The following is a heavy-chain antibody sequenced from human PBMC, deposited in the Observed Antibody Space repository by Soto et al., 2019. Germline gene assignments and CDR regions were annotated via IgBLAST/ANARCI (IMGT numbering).Heavy chain of an antibody. J-gene: IGHJ6*02. CDR1: GFTFWNFA. CDR2: VNDRGGST. D-gene: IGHD3-16*01. V-gene: IGHV3-23*01. CDR3: ARWGSGTNFYYHYAMDV. Sequence: EVQLLESGGGLVQPGGSLRLSCSTSGFTFWNFAMAWVRQGPGKGLEWVSTVNDRGGSTYYADSVKGRFTISRDDSENTLHLQMSSLRTDDTAIYDCARWGSGTNFYYHYAMDVWGQGTTVTVSS.